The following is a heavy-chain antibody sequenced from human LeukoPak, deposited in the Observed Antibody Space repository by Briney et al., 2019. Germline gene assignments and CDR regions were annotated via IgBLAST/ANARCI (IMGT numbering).Heavy chain of an antibody. D-gene: IGHD3-3*01. V-gene: IGHV3-74*01. CDR2: INSDGSST. J-gene: IGHJ4*02. CDR3: ARVSSPYYDFWSGYSTLDY. Sequence: GGSLRLSCAASGFTFSSYWMHWVRHAPGKGLVWVSRINSDGSSTSYADSVKGRFTISRDNAKNTLYLQMNSLRAEDTAVYYCARVSSPYYDFWSGYSTLDYWGQGTLVTVSS. CDR1: GFTFSSYW.